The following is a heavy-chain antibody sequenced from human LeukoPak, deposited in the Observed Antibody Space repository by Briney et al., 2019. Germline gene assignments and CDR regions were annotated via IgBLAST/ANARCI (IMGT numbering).Heavy chain of an antibody. J-gene: IGHJ4*02. V-gene: IGHV3-30*01. CDR1: GFTFSSYA. CDR3: ARDYDSSGYVDY. CDR2: ISYDGSNK. D-gene: IGHD3-22*01. Sequence: GGSLRLSCAASGFTFSSYAMHRVRQAPSKGLEWVAVISYDGSNKYYADSVKGRFTISRDNSKNTLYLQMNSLRAEDTAVYYCARDYDSSGYVDYWGQGTLVTVSS.